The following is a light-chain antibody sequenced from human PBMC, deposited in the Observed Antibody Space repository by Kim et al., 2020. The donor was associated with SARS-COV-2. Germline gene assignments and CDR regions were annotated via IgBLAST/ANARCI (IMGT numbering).Light chain of an antibody. CDR3: QAWDSSRWV. CDR2: QDS. J-gene: IGLJ3*02. CDR1: KLGDKY. V-gene: IGLV3-1*01. Sequence: SVSPGQTASITCSGDKLGDKYACWYQQKPGQSPVLVIYQDSKRPSGIPERFSGSNSGNTATLTISGTQAMDEADYYCQAWDSSRWVFGGGTQLIVL.